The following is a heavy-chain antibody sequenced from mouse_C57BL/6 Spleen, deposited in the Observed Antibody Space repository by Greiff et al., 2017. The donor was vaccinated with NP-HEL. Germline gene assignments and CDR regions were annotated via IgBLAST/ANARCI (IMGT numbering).Heavy chain of an antibody. Sequence: QVQLQQSGAELVRPGTSVKLSCKASGYTFTSYWMHWVKQRPGQGLEWIGVIDPSDSYTNYNQKFKGKATLTVDTSSSTAYMQLSSLTSEDSAVYYCARPHYYGSSYALFAYWGQGTLVTVSA. J-gene: IGHJ3*01. D-gene: IGHD1-1*01. V-gene: IGHV1-59*01. CDR3: ARPHYYGSSYALFAY. CDR2: IDPSDSYT. CDR1: GYTFTSYW.